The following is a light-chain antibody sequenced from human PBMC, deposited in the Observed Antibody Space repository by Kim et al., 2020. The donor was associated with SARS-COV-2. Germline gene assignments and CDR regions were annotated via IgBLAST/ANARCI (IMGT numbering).Light chain of an antibody. J-gene: IGKJ4*01. CDR1: QSLSSKF. CDR2: GVS. Sequence: SLAPGESATLSCRASQSLSSKFVAWYQQKRGKATRLLMYGVSSRGTGSPDRFSGSGAGTDFTLTISRLDPEDFAVYFCQQHITSVTFGGGTKLEI. V-gene: IGKV3-20*01. CDR3: QQHITSVT.